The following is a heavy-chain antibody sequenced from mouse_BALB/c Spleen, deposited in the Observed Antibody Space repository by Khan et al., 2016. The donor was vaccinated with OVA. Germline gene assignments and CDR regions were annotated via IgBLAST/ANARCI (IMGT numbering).Heavy chain of an antibody. Sequence: QVQLQQSGAELVKPGASVKLSCKASGYTFTSYDINWVRQRPEQGLEWIGWMFPGDGSTKYNENFKGKATMTTDKSSSTAYMQLSRLTSEDSGAYFCASCGYGGFAYWGQGTLVTVSA. V-gene: IGHV1S56*01. CDR2: MFPGDGST. J-gene: IGHJ3*01. D-gene: IGHD2-14*01. CDR3: ASCGYGGFAY. CDR1: GYTFTSYD.